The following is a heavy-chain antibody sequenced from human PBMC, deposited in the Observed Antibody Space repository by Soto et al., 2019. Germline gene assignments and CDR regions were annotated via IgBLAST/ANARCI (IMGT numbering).Heavy chain of an antibody. CDR2: ISATSNTI. Sequence: PGGSLRLSCAASGFTLSAYSMNWVRQAPGKGLEWVSYISATSNTIYYADSVKGRFTISRDNAKNSLYLQMNSLRDDDTAVYYCARAKYSENYKFYYYGMDVWGQGTTVTVS. V-gene: IGHV3-48*02. D-gene: IGHD1-26*01. J-gene: IGHJ6*02. CDR1: GFTLSAYS. CDR3: ARAKYSENYKFYYYGMDV.